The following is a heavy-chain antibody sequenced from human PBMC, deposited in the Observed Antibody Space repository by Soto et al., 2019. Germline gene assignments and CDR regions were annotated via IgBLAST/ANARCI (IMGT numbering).Heavy chain of an antibody. D-gene: IGHD6-6*01. V-gene: IGHV3-30*18. CDR3: AKDRGGIAARASDY. CDR2: ISYDGSNK. J-gene: IGHJ4*02. CDR1: GFTFSSYG. Sequence: QVQLVESGGGVVQPGRSLRLSCAASGFTFSSYGMHWVRQAPGKGLEWVAVISYDGSNKYYADSVKGRFTISRDNSKNTLYLQMKGLRAEETAVYYCAKDRGGIAARASDYWGQGTLVTVS.